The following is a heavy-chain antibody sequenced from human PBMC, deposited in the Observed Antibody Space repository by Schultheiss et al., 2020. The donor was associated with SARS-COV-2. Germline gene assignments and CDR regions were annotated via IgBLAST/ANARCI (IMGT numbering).Heavy chain of an antibody. CDR3: ARERLGNFYYFDS. CDR2: IWYDGSNK. J-gene: IGHJ4*02. CDR1: GFTFSSYG. D-gene: IGHD6-19*01. Sequence: GESLKISCAASGFTFSSYGMHWVRQAPGKGLEWVAVIWYDGSNKYYADSMKGRFTISRDNAKNSLYLQMNSLRAEDTAVYYCARERLGNFYYFDSWGQGTLVTVSS. V-gene: IGHV3-33*01.